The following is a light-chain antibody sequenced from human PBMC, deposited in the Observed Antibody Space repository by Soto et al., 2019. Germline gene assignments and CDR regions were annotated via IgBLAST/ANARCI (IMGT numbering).Light chain of an antibody. J-gene: IGKJ3*01. CDR3: QQYNSYPLT. Sequence: DIQMTQSPSTLSASVGDRVTITCRASQSINSWLAWYQQKPGKAPKLLIYDASSLESGVPSRLSGSGSGTEFTLTISSLQPDDFASYYCQQYNSYPLTFGPGTKVDIK. CDR1: QSINSW. V-gene: IGKV1-5*01. CDR2: DAS.